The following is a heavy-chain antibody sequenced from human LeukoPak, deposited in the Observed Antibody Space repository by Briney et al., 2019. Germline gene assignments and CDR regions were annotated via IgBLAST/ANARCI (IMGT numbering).Heavy chain of an antibody. CDR3: ARAYSSGLGAFDT. CDR1: GYIFTGYY. D-gene: IGHD6-19*01. V-gene: IGHV1-2*02. CDR2: INPNSGDT. Sequence: ASVKVSCKASGYIFTGYYMHWVRQAPGQGLEWMGWINPNSGDTNYAQKFQGRVTMTRDTSISTAYMELSRLRSDDTAVYYCARAYSSGLGAFDTWGQGTMVTVSS. J-gene: IGHJ3*02.